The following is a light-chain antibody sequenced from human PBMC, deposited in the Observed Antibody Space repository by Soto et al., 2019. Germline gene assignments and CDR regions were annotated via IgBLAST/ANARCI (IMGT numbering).Light chain of an antibody. CDR3: QHSYSTPPI. Sequence: DIQMTQSPSSLSASVGDSVTITCRASQSISSYLNWYQQKQGKAPTLLIYAASSLQSGVPSRFSGSGSGTDFTHTISSLQAEDVETYYCQHSYSTPPIFGPGTKVDIK. J-gene: IGKJ3*01. V-gene: IGKV1-39*01. CDR2: AAS. CDR1: QSISSY.